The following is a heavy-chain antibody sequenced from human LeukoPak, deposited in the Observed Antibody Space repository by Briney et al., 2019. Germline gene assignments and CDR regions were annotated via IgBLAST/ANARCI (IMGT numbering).Heavy chain of an antibody. J-gene: IGHJ4*02. CDR1: GGTFSSYA. CDR3: ARTGTTPYYFDY. CDR2: IIPIFGTA. Sequence: SVKVSCKASGGTFSSYAISWVRQAPGQGLEWMGGIIPIFGTANYAQKFQGRVTITADESTSTAYMELSSLRSEDTAVYYCARTGTTPYYFDYWGQGTLVTVSS. D-gene: IGHD1-7*01. V-gene: IGHV1-69*13.